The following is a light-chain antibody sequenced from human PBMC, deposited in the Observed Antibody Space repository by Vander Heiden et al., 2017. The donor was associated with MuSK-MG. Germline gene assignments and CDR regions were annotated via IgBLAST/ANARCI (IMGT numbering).Light chain of an antibody. J-gene: IGKJ2*01. CDR3: HQYGSSYT. Sequence: EIVLTQSPGTLSLSPGERATLSCRASQSVSSSYLVWYQQKPGQAPRLHMVGASSRASGIPDRFSGSGSGTEFTLTSSRLGPEDFAVYYLHQYGSSYTFGQGTKLEIK. CDR2: GAS. V-gene: IGKV3-20*01. CDR1: QSVSSSY.